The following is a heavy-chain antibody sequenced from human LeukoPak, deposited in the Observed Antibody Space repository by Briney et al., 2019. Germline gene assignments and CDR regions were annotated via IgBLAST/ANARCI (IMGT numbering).Heavy chain of an antibody. D-gene: IGHD3-22*01. CDR1: GFTFSSYG. Sequence: TGESLRPSCAPSGFTFSSYGMHWVRHAPGKGLEGAAVLWNDGSNKYFADSVKVRFTISRENSKNTLYLQMNGLRAEDTAVYYCARLGYYDSSGYGPFDYWGQGTLVTVSS. CDR2: LWNDGSNK. CDR3: ARLGYYDSSGYGPFDY. J-gene: IGHJ4*02. V-gene: IGHV3-33*01.